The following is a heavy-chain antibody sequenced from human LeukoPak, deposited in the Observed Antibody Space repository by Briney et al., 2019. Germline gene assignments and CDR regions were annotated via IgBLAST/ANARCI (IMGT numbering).Heavy chain of an antibody. CDR3: ARDSSMLRGPLVIYYFDF. CDR2: ISGVGDVT. J-gene: IGHJ4*02. V-gene: IGHV3-23*01. Sequence: PGGSLRLSCAASGFTFSSYSMNWVRQAPGKGLEWVSTISGVGDVTYYADSVKGRFTISRDNSKNTLYLQMNSLRVEDTAVYYCARDSSMLRGPLVIYYFDFWGQGTLVTVSS. D-gene: IGHD3-10*01. CDR1: GFTFSSYS.